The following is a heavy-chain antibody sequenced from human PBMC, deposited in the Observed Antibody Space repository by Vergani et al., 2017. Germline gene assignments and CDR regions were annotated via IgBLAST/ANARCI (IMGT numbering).Heavy chain of an antibody. V-gene: IGHV3-30*18. D-gene: IGHD2-2*01. CDR2: ISYDGSNK. J-gene: IGHJ6*03. CDR1: GFTFNSYG. Sequence: QVQLVESGGAVVQPGRSLRLSCAASGFTFNSYGMHWVRQAPGKGLEWVAVISYDGSNKYYADSVKGRFTISRDNSKNTLYLQMNSLRAEDTAVYYCAKERRVWVPAGKYYYYYFMDVWGKGTTVTVSS. CDR3: AKERRVWVPAGKYYYYYFMDV.